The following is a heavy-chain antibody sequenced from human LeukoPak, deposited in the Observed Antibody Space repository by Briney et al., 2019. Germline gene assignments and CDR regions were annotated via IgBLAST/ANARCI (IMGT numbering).Heavy chain of an antibody. V-gene: IGHV4-59*01. D-gene: IGHD3-10*01. CDR3: ARVWVRGVMVDWFDP. CDR1: GGSTSSYY. Sequence: SETLSLTCTVSGGSTSSYYWSWIRQPPGKGLEWIGYINYSGSTNYNPSLKSRVTISVDTSKNQFSLKLSSVTAADTAVYYCARVWVRGVMVDWFDPWGQGTLVTVSS. J-gene: IGHJ5*02. CDR2: INYSGST.